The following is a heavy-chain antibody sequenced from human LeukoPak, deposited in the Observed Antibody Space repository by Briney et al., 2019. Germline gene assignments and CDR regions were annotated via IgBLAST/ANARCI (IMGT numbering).Heavy chain of an antibody. Sequence: ASVKVSCKTSGYTFTSYYMHWVRQAPGQGLEWMGIINPSGGSTSYAQKFQGRVTMTRDTSTSTVYMELSSLRSEDTAVYYCARVRATAIFGVVIIHDYYYGMDVWGQGTTVTVSS. CDR2: INPSGGST. J-gene: IGHJ6*02. V-gene: IGHV1-46*01. CDR1: GYTFTSYY. CDR3: ARVRATAIFGVVIIHDYYYGMDV. D-gene: IGHD3-3*01.